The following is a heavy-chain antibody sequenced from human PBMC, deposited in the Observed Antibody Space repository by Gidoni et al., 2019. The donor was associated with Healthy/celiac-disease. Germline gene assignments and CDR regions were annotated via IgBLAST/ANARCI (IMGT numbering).Heavy chain of an antibody. J-gene: IGHJ3*02. D-gene: IGHD2-15*01. CDR3: ARVGYCSGGSCSDAFDI. CDR1: GFTVSRYY. Sequence: EVQLVASGGCLIQPGGSLRLSCAATGFTVSRYYMSWVRQAPGKGLEWVTVIYSGGSTYYAESVKGRFTISRDNSKNTLYLQMKSLRAEDTAVYYCARVGYCSGGSCSDAFDIWGQGTMVTVSS. CDR2: IYSGGST. V-gene: IGHV3-53*01.